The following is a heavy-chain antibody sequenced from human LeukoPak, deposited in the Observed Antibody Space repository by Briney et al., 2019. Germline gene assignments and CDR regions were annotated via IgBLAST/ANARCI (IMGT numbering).Heavy chain of an antibody. CDR3: ASSRMTTDDGIDY. CDR1: GFTFSSYE. CDR2: ISSSGSTI. J-gene: IGHJ4*02. D-gene: IGHD4-17*01. Sequence: GGSPRLSCAASGFTFSSYEMNWVRQAPGKGLEWVSYISSSGSTIYYADSVKGRFTISRDNAKNSLYLQMNSLRAEDTAVYYCASSRMTTDDGIDYWGQGTLVTVSS. V-gene: IGHV3-48*03.